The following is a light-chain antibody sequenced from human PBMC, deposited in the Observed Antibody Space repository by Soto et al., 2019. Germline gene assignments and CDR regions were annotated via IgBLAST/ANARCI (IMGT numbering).Light chain of an antibody. V-gene: IGLV2-11*01. CDR3: CSYAGSYNYV. CDR1: SSDVGGYNS. Sequence: QSALTQPRSVSGSPGQSVTISCTGTSSDVGGYNSVSWYQQHPGKAPKLMIYDVIKRPSGVPDRFSGSKSGNTASLTISGLQAEDEADYYCCSYAGSYNYVFGTGTKVTVL. CDR2: DVI. J-gene: IGLJ1*01.